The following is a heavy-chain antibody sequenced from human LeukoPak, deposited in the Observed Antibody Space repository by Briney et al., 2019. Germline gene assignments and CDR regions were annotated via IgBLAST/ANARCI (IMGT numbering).Heavy chain of an antibody. Sequence: PGGSLRLSCAASGFTFSSYGMHWVRQAPGKGLEWVAFIRYDGSNKYYADSVKGRFTISRDNSKNTLYLQMNSLRAEDTAVYYCAKDGQYQGYYCYYMDVWGKGTTVTVSS. CDR3: AKDGQYQGYYCYYMDV. CDR2: IRYDGSNK. V-gene: IGHV3-30*02. J-gene: IGHJ6*03. D-gene: IGHD2-2*01. CDR1: GFTFSSYG.